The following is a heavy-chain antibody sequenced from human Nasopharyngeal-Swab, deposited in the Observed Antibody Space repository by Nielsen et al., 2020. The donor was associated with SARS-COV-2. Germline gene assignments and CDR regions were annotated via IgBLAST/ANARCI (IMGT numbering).Heavy chain of an antibody. CDR1: GGSISSYY. CDR3: ARAGGWLQWIDY. Sequence: SETLSLTCTVSGGSISSYYWSWIRQPPGKGLEWTGYIYYSGSTNYNPPLKSRVTISVDTSKNQFSLKLSSVTAADTAVYYCARAGGWLQWIDYWGQGTLVTVSS. V-gene: IGHV4-59*01. J-gene: IGHJ4*02. D-gene: IGHD5-24*01. CDR2: IYYSGST.